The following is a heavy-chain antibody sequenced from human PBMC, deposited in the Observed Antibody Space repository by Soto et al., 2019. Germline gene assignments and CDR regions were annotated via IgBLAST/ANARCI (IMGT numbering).Heavy chain of an antibody. D-gene: IGHD3-9*01. CDR3: AKSQEGYYDILTGSYHQDN. CDR1: GFTFSTYA. V-gene: IGHV3-23*01. J-gene: IGHJ4*02. CDR2: ISGSSGST. Sequence: GALRLSCAASGFTFSTYAMSWVRQAPGKGLEWVSIISGSSGSTYYADSVKGRFTISRDNSKNTLYLQMNSLRAEDTALYYCAKSQEGYYDILTGSYHQDNWGQGTLVTVSS.